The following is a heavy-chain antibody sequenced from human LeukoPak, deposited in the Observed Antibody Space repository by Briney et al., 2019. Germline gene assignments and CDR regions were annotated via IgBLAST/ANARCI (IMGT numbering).Heavy chain of an antibody. CDR3: ARICSSTDCLIPD. J-gene: IGHJ4*02. CDR2: INSDASDT. Sequence: GGSLRLSCAASGFTFSRHWMHWVRQAPGKGLVWISRINSDASDTNYADFVKGRFTISRDNAKNTVYLQINSLRDEDTAVYYCARICSSTDCLIPDWGQGTLVAVSS. V-gene: IGHV3-74*01. CDR1: GFTFSRHW. D-gene: IGHD2-2*01.